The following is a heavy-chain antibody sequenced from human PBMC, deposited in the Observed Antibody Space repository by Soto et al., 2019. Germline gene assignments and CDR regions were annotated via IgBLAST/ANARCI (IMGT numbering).Heavy chain of an antibody. J-gene: IGHJ6*03. Sequence: SETLSLTCTVSGGSISSYYWSWIRQPPGKGLEWIGFIYYSGSTDYNPSLKSRVTISVDTSKNQFSLKLSSVTAADTAVYYCARGGYYGSGSHTKTLSVYYYYMDVWGKGTTVTVSS. CDR3: ARGGYYGSGSHTKTLSVYYYYMDV. CDR2: IYYSGST. CDR1: GGSISSYY. V-gene: IGHV4-59*08. D-gene: IGHD3-10*01.